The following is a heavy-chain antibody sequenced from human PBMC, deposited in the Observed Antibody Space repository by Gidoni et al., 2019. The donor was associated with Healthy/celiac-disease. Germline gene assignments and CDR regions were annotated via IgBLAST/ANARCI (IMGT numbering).Heavy chain of an antibody. Sequence: EVQLVESGGGLVEPEGSLRRSCAADGCPFSYDYISGVRQAPGKGLEWVGFIRNKANGGTTESTTSVNGRFPISRDDSKRITYLQMKSLKTEDTAVYYCSRGITSSGWYRGDSFDYWGQGTLVTVSS. CDR2: IRNKANGGTT. V-gene: IGHV3-49*02. D-gene: IGHD6-19*01. CDR3: SRGITSSGWYRGDSFDY. CDR1: GCPFSYDY. J-gene: IGHJ4*02.